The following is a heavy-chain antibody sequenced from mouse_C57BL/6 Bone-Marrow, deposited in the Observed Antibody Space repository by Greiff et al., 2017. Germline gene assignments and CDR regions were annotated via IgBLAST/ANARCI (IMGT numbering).Heavy chain of an antibody. J-gene: IGHJ2*01. D-gene: IGHD1-1*01. CDR1: GYTFTDYE. Sequence: VQLQQSGAELVRPGASVTLSCKASGYTFTDYEMHWVKQTPVHGLEWIGAIDPETGGTAYNQKFKGKAILTADKSSSTAYLELRSLTSEDSAVYYGTRLAFYYGSSCFDYWGQGTTLTVSS. V-gene: IGHV1-15*01. CDR3: TRLAFYYGSSCFDY. CDR2: IDPETGGT.